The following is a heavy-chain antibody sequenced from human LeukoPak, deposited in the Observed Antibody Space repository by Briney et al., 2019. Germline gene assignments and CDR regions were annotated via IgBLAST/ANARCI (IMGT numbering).Heavy chain of an antibody. D-gene: IGHD1-14*01. CDR3: TTSLKRSSRHRSDY. CDR2: IKSKTDGGTT. CDR1: GFTFSNAW. V-gene: IGHV3-15*01. J-gene: IGHJ4*02. Sequence: GGSLRLSCAASGFTFSNAWMSWVRQAPGKGLEWVGRIKSKTDGGTTDYAAPVKGRFTISRDDSKNTLYLQMNSLKTEDTAVYYCTTSLKRSSRHRSDYWGQGTLVTVSS.